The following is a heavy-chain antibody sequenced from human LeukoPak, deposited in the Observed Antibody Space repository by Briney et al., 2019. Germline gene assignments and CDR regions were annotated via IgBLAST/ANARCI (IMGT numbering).Heavy chain of an antibody. Sequence: ASVKVSCKASGYTFTSYGISWVRQAPGQGLEWMGWISAYNGNTNYAQKLQGRVTMTTDTSTSTAYVELRSLRSDDTAVYYCARVGATRNYFDYWGQGTLVTVSS. V-gene: IGHV1-18*01. CDR1: GYTFTSYG. CDR3: ARVGATRNYFDY. J-gene: IGHJ4*02. D-gene: IGHD1-26*01. CDR2: ISAYNGNT.